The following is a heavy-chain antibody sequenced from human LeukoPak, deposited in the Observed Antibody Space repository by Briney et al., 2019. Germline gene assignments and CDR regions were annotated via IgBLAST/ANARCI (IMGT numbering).Heavy chain of an antibody. CDR1: GDSISSSNYY. J-gene: IGHJ5*02. D-gene: IGHD1-7*01. CDR2: VYYSGST. V-gene: IGHV4-39*01. Sequence: PSETLSLTCTVSGDSISSSNYYWGYIRQPPGKGLEWIGSVYYSGSTYYNPSLKSRVTMSIDTSKNQFSLKLTSVTAADTAVYFCARQGYWNYVLRPFDPWGQGTLVTVSS. CDR3: ARQGYWNYVLRPFDP.